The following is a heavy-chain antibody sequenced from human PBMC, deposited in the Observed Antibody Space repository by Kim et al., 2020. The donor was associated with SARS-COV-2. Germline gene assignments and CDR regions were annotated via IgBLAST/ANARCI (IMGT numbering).Heavy chain of an antibody. J-gene: IGHJ5*02. D-gene: IGHD5-12*01. V-gene: IGHV3-74*01. CDR3: ARGVATGWFDP. CDR2: INSAGSST. Sequence: GGSLRLSCAASGFTFSSYWMHWVRQAPGKGLVWVSRINSAGSSTNYADPVKGRFTTSRDNAKNTLYLQMIRLRAEGTAVYYCARGVATGWFDPWGQGTLGSVSS. CDR1: GFTFSSYW.